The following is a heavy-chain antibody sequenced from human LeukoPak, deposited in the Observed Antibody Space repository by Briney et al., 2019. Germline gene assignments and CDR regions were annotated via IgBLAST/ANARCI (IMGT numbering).Heavy chain of an antibody. CDR3: ATDPYCSSTSCLTMDV. D-gene: IGHD2-2*01. CDR1: GYTFTSYY. Sequence: ASVKVSCKASGYTFTSYYMHWVRQAPGQGLEWMGIINPSGGSTSYAQKFQGRVTMTRDTSTSTVYMELSSLRSEDTAVYYCATDPYCSSTSCLTMDVWGKGTTVTVSS. J-gene: IGHJ6*03. V-gene: IGHV1-46*01. CDR2: INPSGGST.